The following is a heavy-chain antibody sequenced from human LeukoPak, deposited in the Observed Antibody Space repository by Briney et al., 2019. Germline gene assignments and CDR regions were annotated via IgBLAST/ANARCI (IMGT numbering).Heavy chain of an antibody. J-gene: IGHJ4*02. D-gene: IGHD6-6*01. CDR2: IKQDGSEK. CDR3: AREWLGSSSPSDY. Sequence: PGGSLRLSCAASGFTFSSYWMSWVRQAPGKGLEWVANIKQDGSEKYYVDSVKGRFTISRDNAKNSLYLQMNSLRAEDTAVYYCAREWLGSSSPSDYWGQGTLVTVSS. V-gene: IGHV3-7*01. CDR1: GFTFSSYW.